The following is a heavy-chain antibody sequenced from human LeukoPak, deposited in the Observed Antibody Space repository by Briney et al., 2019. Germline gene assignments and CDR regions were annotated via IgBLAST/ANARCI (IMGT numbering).Heavy chain of an antibody. D-gene: IGHD2-15*01. J-gene: IGHJ4*02. CDR1: GYTFTDYY. CDR2: INPRDGGT. Sequence: GASVKVSCKGSGYTFTDYYLHWVRQAPGQGLEWVGYINPRDGGTSSPPNFRGRVTMTTDASSSTVYMELSRLTSDDTAIYYCAREGNGLLSKDLDHWGQGTLVTVSS. CDR3: AREGNGLLSKDLDH. V-gene: IGHV1-2*02.